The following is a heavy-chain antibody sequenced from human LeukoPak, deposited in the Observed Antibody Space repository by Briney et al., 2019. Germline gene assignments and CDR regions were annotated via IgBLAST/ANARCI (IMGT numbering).Heavy chain of an antibody. D-gene: IGHD2-2*01. Sequence: SETLSLTCAVSGGSISSDNWWIWVRQHPGKGLESIAYIYYSGSTYYTPSLKSRVTISLDTSKNQFALRLTSVTAADTAVYYCARVGCGSSSCNVYYYGLDVWGQGIMVTVSS. CDR3: ARVGCGSSSCNVYYYGLDV. CDR2: IYYSGST. CDR1: GGSISSDNW. V-gene: IGHV4-31*11. J-gene: IGHJ6*02.